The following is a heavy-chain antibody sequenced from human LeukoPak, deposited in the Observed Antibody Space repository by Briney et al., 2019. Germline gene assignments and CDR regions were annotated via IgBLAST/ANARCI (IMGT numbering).Heavy chain of an antibody. V-gene: IGHV1-69*04. CDR2: IIPILGIA. D-gene: IGHD2-2*03. CDR3: ARGFGYCSSTSCSRGYWFDP. CDR1: GGTFSSYA. J-gene: IGHJ5*02. Sequence: SVKVSCKASGGTFSSYAISWVRQGPGQGLEWMGRIIPILGIANYAQKFQGRVTITADKSTSTAYMELSSLRSEDTAVYYCARGFGYCSSTSCSRGYWFDPWGQGTLVTVSS.